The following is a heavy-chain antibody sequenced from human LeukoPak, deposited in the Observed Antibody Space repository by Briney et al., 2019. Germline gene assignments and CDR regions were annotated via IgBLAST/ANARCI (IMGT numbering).Heavy chain of an antibody. J-gene: IGHJ4*02. D-gene: IGHD6-13*01. Sequence: GGSLRLPCAASGFTFSSYAMHWVRQAPGKGLEWAAVISYDGSNKYYADSVKGRFTISRDNSKNTLYLQMNSLRAEDTAVYYCARGWQQLPRVLRAYYFDYWGQGTLVTVSS. CDR2: ISYDGSNK. V-gene: IGHV3-30-3*01. CDR1: GFTFSSYA. CDR3: ARGWQQLPRVLRAYYFDY.